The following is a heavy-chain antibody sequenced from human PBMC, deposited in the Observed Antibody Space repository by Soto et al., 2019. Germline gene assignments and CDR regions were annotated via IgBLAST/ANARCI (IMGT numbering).Heavy chain of an antibody. V-gene: IGHV4-61*01. Sequence: QVQLQESGPGLVKPSETLSLTCTVSGGSVSSGSYYWSWIRQPPGKGLEWIGYIYYSGSTNYNPSPKSRVTISVDTSKNQFSLKLSSVTAADTAVYYCARSLDYGERVDYWGQGTLVTVSS. CDR1: GGSVSSGSYY. CDR2: IYYSGST. D-gene: IGHD4-17*01. CDR3: ARSLDYGERVDY. J-gene: IGHJ4*02.